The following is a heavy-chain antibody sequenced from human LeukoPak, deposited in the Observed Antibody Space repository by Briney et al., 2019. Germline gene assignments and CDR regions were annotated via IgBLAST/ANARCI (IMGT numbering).Heavy chain of an antibody. V-gene: IGHV3-53*01. CDR2: IYSGGST. D-gene: IGHD3-22*01. Sequence: RPGGSLRLSCAASGFTDSSNYMSWVRQAPGKGLEWVSVIYSGGSTYYADSVKGRFTISRDNSKNTLYLQMNSLRAEDTAVYYCAKASYYYDSSGYHPGAFDIWGQGTMVTVSS. CDR3: AKASYYYDSSGYHPGAFDI. CDR1: GFTDSSNY. J-gene: IGHJ3*02.